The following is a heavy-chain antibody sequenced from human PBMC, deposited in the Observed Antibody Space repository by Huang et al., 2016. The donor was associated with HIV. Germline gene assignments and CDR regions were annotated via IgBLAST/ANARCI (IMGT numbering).Heavy chain of an antibody. J-gene: IGHJ3*02. CDR1: SGPLSSHH. D-gene: IGHD2-15*01. V-gene: IGHV4-59*11. Sequence: QVQLQESGPGLVKPSETLSLTCTVSSGPLSSHHWGWIRQPPGKGLEWIGNIYYSGSTNYNPSLKSRVTISIDTSKAQFCLKVTSVSSADTAVYYCARVVAASAFEIWGQGTMITVSS. CDR3: ARVVAASAFEI. CDR2: IYYSGST.